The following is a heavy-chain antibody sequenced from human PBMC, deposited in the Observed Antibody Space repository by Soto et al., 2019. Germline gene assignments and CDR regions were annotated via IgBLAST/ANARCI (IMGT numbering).Heavy chain of an antibody. CDR2: IYYSGST. CDR1: GGSISSGGYY. J-gene: IGHJ4*01. Sequence: QVQLQESGPGLVKPSQTLSLTCTVSGGSISSGGYYWSWIRQRPGKGLERIGYIYYSGSTYYNPSLKSRVTISVDTSKNQFSLMLSSVTAADTAVYYCARWPQLEPRFDYWGHGTLVTVSS. V-gene: IGHV4-31*03. CDR3: ARWPQLEPRFDY. D-gene: IGHD1-1*01.